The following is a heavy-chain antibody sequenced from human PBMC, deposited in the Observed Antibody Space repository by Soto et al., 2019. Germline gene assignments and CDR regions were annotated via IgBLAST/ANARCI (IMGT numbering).Heavy chain of an antibody. J-gene: IGHJ6*03. CDR2: IWYDGSNK. D-gene: IGHD4-4*01. CDR1: GFTFSSYG. CDR3: ARDRDMTTLSHYYMDV. Sequence: QVQLVESGGGVVQPGRSLRLSCAASGFTFSSYGMHWVRQAPGKGLEWVAVIWYDGSNKYYADSVKGRFTISRDNSKNTLYLQMNSLRAEATAVYYCARDRDMTTLSHYYMDVGGKGTTVTVSS. V-gene: IGHV3-33*01.